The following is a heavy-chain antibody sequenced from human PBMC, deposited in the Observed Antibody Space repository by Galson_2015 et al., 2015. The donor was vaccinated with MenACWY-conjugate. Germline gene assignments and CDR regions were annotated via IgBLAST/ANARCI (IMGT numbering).Heavy chain of an antibody. D-gene: IGHD2-8*01. CDR1: GFSVTDNC. J-gene: IGHJ5*02. CDR3: SRGYYWCSYFRA. Sequence: SLRLSCAVSGFSVTDNCLSWVRQAPGKGPEWIAMVDRVGATIYADSVRGRFTVSRDNFKNTVILQTNSLRAEYTAVYRCSRGYYWCSYFRAWGQGAQVTVSS. V-gene: IGHV3-53*01. CDR2: VDRVGAT.